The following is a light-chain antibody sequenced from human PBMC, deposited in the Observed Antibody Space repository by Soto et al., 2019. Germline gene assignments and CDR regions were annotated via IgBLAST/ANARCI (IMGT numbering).Light chain of an antibody. Sequence: EIQMSRSPSSXSAXVVXXCTITCLASQSINTYLNWYQKKPGKAPNLLIYDASRLQSGVPSRFSGSGGGTDFTLSISSVQPEDFATYFCQQSYMDPITFGQGTRLEIK. CDR2: DAS. J-gene: IGKJ5*01. CDR3: QQSYMDPIT. CDR1: QSINTY. V-gene: IGKV1-39*01.